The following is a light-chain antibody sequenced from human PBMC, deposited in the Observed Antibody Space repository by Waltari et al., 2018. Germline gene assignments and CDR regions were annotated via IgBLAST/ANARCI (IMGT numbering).Light chain of an antibody. V-gene: IGKV1-5*03. Sequence: DIQMTQSHSSLSASVGDKVTITCWASQSISTWLAWFQLKPGKAPKLLIYKASNLESGVPSRFSGSGSGTEFTLTISSLLPEDFATYYCQQSYSTPLITFGQGTRLEIK. CDR3: QQSYSTPLIT. CDR2: KAS. CDR1: QSISTW. J-gene: IGKJ5*01.